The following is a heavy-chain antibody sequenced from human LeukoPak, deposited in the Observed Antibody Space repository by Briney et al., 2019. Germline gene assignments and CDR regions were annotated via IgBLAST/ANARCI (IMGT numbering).Heavy chain of an antibody. V-gene: IGHV3-23*01. J-gene: IGHJ4*02. CDR1: GFTFSSYA. CDR2: ISGSGGST. D-gene: IGHD1-26*01. Sequence: GGSLRLSCAASGFTFSSYAMSWVRQAPGKGLEWVSAISGSGGSTYYADPVKGRFTISRDNSKNTLYLQMNSLRAEDTAVYYCAIYSGSYVGLDYWGQGTLVTVSS. CDR3: AIYSGSYVGLDY.